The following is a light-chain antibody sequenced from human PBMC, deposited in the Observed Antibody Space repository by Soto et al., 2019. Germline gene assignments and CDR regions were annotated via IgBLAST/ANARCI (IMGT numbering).Light chain of an antibody. CDR1: SSDVGSYNL. Sequence: QCALTQPASVSGSPGQSITISCTRTSSDVGSYNLVSWYQQHPGKAPKLMIYEGSKRPSGVSNRFSGSKSGNTASLTISGLQAEDEADYYCCSYAGSSTNVVFGGGTKVTV. V-gene: IGLV2-23*01. CDR2: EGS. J-gene: IGLJ2*01. CDR3: CSYAGSSTNVV.